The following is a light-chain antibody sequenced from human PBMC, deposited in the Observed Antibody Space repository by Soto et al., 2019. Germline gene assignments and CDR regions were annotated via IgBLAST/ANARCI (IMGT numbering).Light chain of an antibody. J-gene: IGKJ2*01. CDR2: KAS. CDR1: QSISTW. V-gene: IGKV1-5*03. CDR3: QQYSSYST. Sequence: DIQMTQSPSTLSASVGDRVTITCRASQSISTWLAWYQQKPGKAPKLLIYKASSLESGVPSRFSGSGSGTEFTLTISSLQHDDFATYYCQQYSSYSTFGQGTKLEIK.